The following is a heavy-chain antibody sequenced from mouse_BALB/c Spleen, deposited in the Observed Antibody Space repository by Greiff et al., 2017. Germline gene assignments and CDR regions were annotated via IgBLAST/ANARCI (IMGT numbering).Heavy chain of an antibody. CDR3: ARNGDGYSLFDV. D-gene: IGHD2-3*01. CDR1: GYAFSSYW. V-gene: IGHV1-80*01. CDR2: IYPGDGDT. Sequence: VQLQQSGAELVRPGSSVKISCKASGYAFSSYWMNWVKQRPGQGLEWIGQIYPGDGDTNYNGKFKGKATLTADKSSSTAYMQLSSLTSEDSAVYFCARNGDGYSLFDVWGAGTTVTVSS. J-gene: IGHJ1*01.